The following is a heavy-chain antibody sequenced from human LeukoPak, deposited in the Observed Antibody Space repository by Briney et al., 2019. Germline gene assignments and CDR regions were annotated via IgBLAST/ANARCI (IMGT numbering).Heavy chain of an antibody. CDR3: AREPYVGSSFDY. J-gene: IGHJ4*02. D-gene: IGHD1-26*01. CDR1: GGPISSYY. Sequence: PSETLSLTCTVSGGPISSYYWSWIRQPPGKGLEWIGYIYYSGSTNYNPSLKSRVTISVDTSKNQFSLKLSSVTAADTAVYYCAREPYVGSSFDYWGQGTLVTVSS. V-gene: IGHV4-59*01. CDR2: IYYSGST.